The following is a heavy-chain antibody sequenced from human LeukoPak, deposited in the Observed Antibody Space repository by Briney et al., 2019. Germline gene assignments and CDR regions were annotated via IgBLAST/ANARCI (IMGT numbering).Heavy chain of an antibody. D-gene: IGHD2-15*01. Sequence: SETLSLTCTVSGGSISNYYWSWIRQPAGKGLEWIGRKYARGSSTYNPPVQSRVTMSVDTSKNQFSLKLRSVAAADTAVYYCARGRYCSADICTGGDSFDIWGQGTMVSVS. CDR3: ARGRYCSADICTGGDSFDI. V-gene: IGHV4-4*07. CDR1: GGSISNYY. J-gene: IGHJ3*02. CDR2: KYARGSS.